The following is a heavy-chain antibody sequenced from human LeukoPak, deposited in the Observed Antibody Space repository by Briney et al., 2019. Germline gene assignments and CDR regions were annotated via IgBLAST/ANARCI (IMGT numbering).Heavy chain of an antibody. J-gene: IGHJ4*02. CDR2: IQFDGSDE. D-gene: IGHD1-26*01. CDR3: ARDFHSQVGAYLSPLDY. V-gene: IGHV3-30*02. CDR1: GFIFSTYG. Sequence: PGGSLRLSCAASGFIFSTYGMHWVRQAPGKGLEWGAFIQFDGSDERNADSVKGRFTISRDNSKNTLYLQMNSLRAEDTAVYYCARDFHSQVGAYLSPLDYWGQGTLVTVSS.